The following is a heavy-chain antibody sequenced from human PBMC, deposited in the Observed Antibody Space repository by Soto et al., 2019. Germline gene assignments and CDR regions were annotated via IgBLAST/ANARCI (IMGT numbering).Heavy chain of an antibody. CDR2: IYYSGST. V-gene: IGHV4-31*03. CDR1: GGSISSGGYY. CDR3: PTALQHPTNVFWSALYFDY. D-gene: IGHD3-3*01. J-gene: IGHJ4*02. Sequence: SETLSLTCTVSGGSISSGGYYWGWIRQHPGKGLEWIGYIYYSGSTYYNPSLKSRVTISVDTSKNQFSLKLSSVTAADTAVYYCPTALQHPTNVFWSALYFDYWGQGTLVTVSS.